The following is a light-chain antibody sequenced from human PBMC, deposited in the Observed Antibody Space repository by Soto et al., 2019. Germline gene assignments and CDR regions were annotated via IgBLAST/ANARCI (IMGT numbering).Light chain of an antibody. V-gene: IGKV3-20*01. Sequence: ESVLTQSPGTLSLSPGERATLSCGASQHIRSHYLAWYQHKPGQAPRLLIYSASSRATGSPDRFSGSGSGTDFTLTSSRLDPEAFAVYYCPQYGSSTATFGPGTNVD. CDR2: SAS. CDR3: PQYGSSTAT. J-gene: IGKJ3*01. CDR1: QHIRSHY.